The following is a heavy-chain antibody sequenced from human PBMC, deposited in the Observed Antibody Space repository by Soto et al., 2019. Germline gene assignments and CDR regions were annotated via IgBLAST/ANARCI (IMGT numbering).Heavy chain of an antibody. D-gene: IGHD2-15*01. Sequence: TLSLTCTVSGGSISSGGYYWSWIRQHPGKGLEWIGYIYYSGSTYYNPSLKSRVTISVDTSKNQFSLKLSSVTAADTAVYYCARVGAPDCSGGSCYGAWFDPWGQGTLVTSPQ. J-gene: IGHJ5*02. CDR1: GGSISSGGYY. CDR2: IYYSGST. CDR3: ARVGAPDCSGGSCYGAWFDP. V-gene: IGHV4-31*03.